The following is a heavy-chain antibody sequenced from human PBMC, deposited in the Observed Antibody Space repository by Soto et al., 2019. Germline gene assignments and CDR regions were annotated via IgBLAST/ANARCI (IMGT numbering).Heavy chain of an antibody. Sequence: QLQLQESGPGLVKPSETLSLTCTVSGGSISSSSYYWGWIRQPPGKGLEWIGSIYYSGSTYYNPSLRSRVPISVDTSKNQFSLKLSSVTAADTAVYYCARQHVGLAVGCSSTSCYVYYWGQGTLVTVSS. V-gene: IGHV4-39*01. J-gene: IGHJ4*02. CDR1: GGSISSSSYY. D-gene: IGHD2-2*01. CDR3: ARQHVGLAVGCSSTSCYVYY. CDR2: IYYSGST.